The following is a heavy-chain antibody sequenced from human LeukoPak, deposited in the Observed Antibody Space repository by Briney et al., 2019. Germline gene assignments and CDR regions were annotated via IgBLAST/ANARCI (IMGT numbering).Heavy chain of an antibody. Sequence: GASVKVSCKASGYTFTSYGISWVRQAPGQGLEWMGWISAYNGNTNYAQKLQGRVTMTTDTSTSTAYMELSSLRSEDTAVYYCARSPDGYNYSGAFDIWGQGTMVTVSS. CDR2: ISAYNGNT. V-gene: IGHV1-18*01. D-gene: IGHD5-24*01. CDR1: GYTFTSYG. CDR3: ARSPDGYNYSGAFDI. J-gene: IGHJ3*02.